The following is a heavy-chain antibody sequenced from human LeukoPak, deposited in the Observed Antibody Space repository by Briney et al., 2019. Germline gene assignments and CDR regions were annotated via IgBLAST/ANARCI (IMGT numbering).Heavy chain of an antibody. CDR2: IYYSGST. CDR1: GGSISSHY. D-gene: IGHD1-1*01. CDR3: ARTGYGHNWFDP. V-gene: IGHV4-59*11. J-gene: IGHJ5*02. Sequence: SETLSLTCTVSGGSISSHYWSWIRQPPGKGLEWIGYIYYSGSTNYNPSLKSRVTISVDTSKNQFSLKLSSVTAADTAVYYCARTGYGHNWFDPWGQGTLVTVSS.